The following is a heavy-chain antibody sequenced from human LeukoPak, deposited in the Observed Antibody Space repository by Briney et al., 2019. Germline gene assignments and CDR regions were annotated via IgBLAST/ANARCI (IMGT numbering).Heavy chain of an antibody. J-gene: IGHJ4*02. Sequence: SETLSLTCSVSGGSISSYYWSWIRQPPGKGLEWIGYIYDSGSTNYKSPLKSRVTMSGDTSKNQFSLKLSSVTAADTAVYYCARHAESGYDRFDHWGQGTLVTVSS. CDR3: ARHAESGYDRFDH. V-gene: IGHV4-59*08. D-gene: IGHD5-12*01. CDR2: IYDSGST. CDR1: GGSISSYY.